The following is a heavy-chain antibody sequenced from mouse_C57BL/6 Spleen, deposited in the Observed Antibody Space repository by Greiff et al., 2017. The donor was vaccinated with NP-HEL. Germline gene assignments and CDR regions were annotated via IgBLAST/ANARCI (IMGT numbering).Heavy chain of an antibody. J-gene: IGHJ2*01. V-gene: IGHV1-72*01. D-gene: IGHD1-1*01. CDR2: IDPNSGGT. CDR3: AREGVFITYFDY. CDR1: GYTFTSYW. Sequence: VQVVESGAELVKPGASVKLSCKASGYTFTSYWMHWVKQRPGRGLEWIGRIDPNSGGTKYNEKFKSKATLTVDKPSSTAYMQLSSLTSEDSAVYYCAREGVFITYFDYWGQGTTLTVSS.